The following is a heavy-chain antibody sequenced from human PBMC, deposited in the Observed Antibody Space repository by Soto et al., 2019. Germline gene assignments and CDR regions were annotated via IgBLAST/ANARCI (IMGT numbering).Heavy chain of an antibody. CDR1: GGSISSSRYY. Sequence: QLQLQESGPGLVKPSETLSLTCTVSGGSISSSRYYWGWIRQPPGKGLEWIGSISYTGSTFYSPSVNSRVTISVDTSKNQFSLKLSSVTDADTAVYYCARRFSYGSGKYGMDLWGQGTTVTVSS. CDR3: ARRFSYGSGKYGMDL. V-gene: IGHV4-39*01. D-gene: IGHD3-10*01. CDR2: ISYTGST. J-gene: IGHJ6*02.